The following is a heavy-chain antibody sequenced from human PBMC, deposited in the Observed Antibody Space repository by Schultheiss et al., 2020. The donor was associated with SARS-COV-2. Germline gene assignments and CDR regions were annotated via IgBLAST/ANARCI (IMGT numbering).Heavy chain of an antibody. CDR3: AKDRDSSLDY. CDR2: IKQDGSEK. CDR1: GFTFSSYA. J-gene: IGHJ4*02. Sequence: GGSLRLSCAASGFTFSSYAMHWVRQAPGKGLEWVANIKQDGSEKYYADSVKGRFTISRDNSKNTLYLQMNSLRAEDTAVYYCAKDRDSSLDYWGQGTLVTVSS. V-gene: IGHV3-30*02. D-gene: IGHD3-22*01.